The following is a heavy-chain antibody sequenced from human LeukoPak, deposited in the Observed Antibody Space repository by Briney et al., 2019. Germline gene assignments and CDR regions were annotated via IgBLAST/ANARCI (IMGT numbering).Heavy chain of an antibody. CDR3: SRGSNGDY. CDR1: GFTFSSYG. D-gene: IGHD2-8*01. CDR2: ISGSGGTT. V-gene: IGHV3-23*01. Sequence: PGGSLRLSCAASGFTFSSYGMSWVCQAPGKGLEWVSAISGSGGTTYYADSVKGRFTISRDNAKNSLFLQMNGLRAEDTAVYYCSRGSNGDYWGQGTLVTVSS. J-gene: IGHJ4*02.